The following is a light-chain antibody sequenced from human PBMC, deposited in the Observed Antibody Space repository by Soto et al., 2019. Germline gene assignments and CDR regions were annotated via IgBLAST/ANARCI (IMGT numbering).Light chain of an antibody. J-gene: IGKJ2*01. CDR1: QSVSSSY. CDR2: GAS. Sequence: EIVLTQSPGTLSLSPGERAPLSCRASQSVSSSYLAWYQQKPGQAPRLLIYGASSRATGIPDRFSGSGSGTDFTLTIRSLEPEDFAVYYCHQYGSSPPTFGQGPKLEI. V-gene: IGKV3-20*01. CDR3: HQYGSSPPT.